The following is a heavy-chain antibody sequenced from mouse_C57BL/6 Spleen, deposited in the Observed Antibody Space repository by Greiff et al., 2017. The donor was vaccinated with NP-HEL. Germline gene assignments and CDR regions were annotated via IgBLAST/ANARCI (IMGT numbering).Heavy chain of an antibody. V-gene: IGHV1-26*01. CDR1: GYTFTDYY. CDR3: AREGALGDYFDY. Sequence: EVQLQQSGPELVKPGASVKISCKASGYTFTDYYMNWVKQSHGKSLEWIGDINPNNGGTSYNQKFKGKATLTVDKSSSTAYMELRSLTSEDSAVYYCAREGALGDYFDYWGQGTTLTVSS. CDR2: INPNNGGT. J-gene: IGHJ2*01. D-gene: IGHD4-1*01.